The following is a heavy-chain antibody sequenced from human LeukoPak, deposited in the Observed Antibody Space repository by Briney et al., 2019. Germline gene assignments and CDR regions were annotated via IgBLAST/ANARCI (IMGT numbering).Heavy chain of an antibody. V-gene: IGHV5-51*01. CDR2: IYPGDSDT. D-gene: IGHD3-9*01. CDR1: GYSFTSYW. Sequence: GESLKISRKGSGYSFTSYWIGWVRQMPGKGLEWMGIIYPGDSDTRYSPSFQGQVTISADKSISTAYLQWSSLKASDTAMYYCARGTYDILTGYTLGDYWGQGTLVTVSS. CDR3: ARGTYDILTGYTLGDY. J-gene: IGHJ4*02.